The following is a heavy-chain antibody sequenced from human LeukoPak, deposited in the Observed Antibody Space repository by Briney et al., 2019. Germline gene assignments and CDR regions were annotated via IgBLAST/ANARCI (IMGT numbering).Heavy chain of an antibody. CDR2: IYYSGST. Sequence: TSQTLSLTCAVSGGSISSGGYSWSWIRQPPGKGLEWIGYIYYSGSTYYNPSLKSRVTISVDTSKNQFSLKLSSVTAADTAVYYCARDLGGYQNNWFDPWGQGTLVTVSS. J-gene: IGHJ5*02. V-gene: IGHV4-30-4*07. D-gene: IGHD3-22*01. CDR1: GGSISSGGYS. CDR3: ARDLGGYQNNWFDP.